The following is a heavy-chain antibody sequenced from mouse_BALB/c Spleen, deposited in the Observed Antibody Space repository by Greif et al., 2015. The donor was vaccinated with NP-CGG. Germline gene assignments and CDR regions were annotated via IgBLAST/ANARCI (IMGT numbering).Heavy chain of an antibody. V-gene: IGHV1-12*01. J-gene: IGHJ2*01. Sequence: VQLQQSGAELVKPGASVKMSCKASGYTFTSYNMHWVKQTPGQGLEWIGAIYPGNGDTSYNQKFKGKATLTADKSSSTAYMQLSSLTSEDSAVYYCAGYDGYYWGQGTTLTVSS. CDR3: AGYDGYY. CDR1: GYTFTSYN. D-gene: IGHD2-3*01. CDR2: IYPGNGDT.